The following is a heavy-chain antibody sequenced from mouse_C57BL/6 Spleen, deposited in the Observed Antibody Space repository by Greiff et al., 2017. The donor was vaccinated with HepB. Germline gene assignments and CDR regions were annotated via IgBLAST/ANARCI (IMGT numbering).Heavy chain of an antibody. Sequence: EVKLVESGGGLVKPGGSLKLSCAASGFTFSSYAMSWVRQTPEKRLEWVATISDGGSYTYYPDNVKGRFTISRDNAKNNLYLQMSHLKSEDTAMYYCARDRTGTSPAWFAYWGQGTLVTVSA. D-gene: IGHD4-1*01. J-gene: IGHJ3*01. CDR1: GFTFSSYA. V-gene: IGHV5-4*01. CDR2: ISDGGSYT. CDR3: ARDRTGTSPAWFAY.